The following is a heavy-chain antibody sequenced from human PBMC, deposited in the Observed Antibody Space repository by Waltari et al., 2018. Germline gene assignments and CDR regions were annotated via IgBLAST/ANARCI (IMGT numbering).Heavy chain of an antibody. J-gene: IGHJ6*02. Sequence: QVQLVQSGAAVKKPGASVKVSCKVSGYTLTELSMHWVRQAPGKGLEWMGGFDPEDGETIYAQKFQGRVTMTEDTSTDTAYMELSSLRSEDTAVYYCATACGGSCYWGWGMDVWGQGTTVTVSS. CDR3: ATACGGSCYWGWGMDV. V-gene: IGHV1-24*01. D-gene: IGHD2-15*01. CDR2: FDPEDGET. CDR1: GYTLTELS.